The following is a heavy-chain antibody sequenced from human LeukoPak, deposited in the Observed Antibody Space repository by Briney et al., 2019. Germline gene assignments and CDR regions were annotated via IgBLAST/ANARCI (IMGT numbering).Heavy chain of an antibody. CDR1: GFTFRSYA. CDR2: ISYDGNNQ. CDR3: ARGGGYYAIDY. V-gene: IGHV3-30*14. J-gene: IGHJ4*02. D-gene: IGHD1-26*01. Sequence: GRSLRLSCAASGFTFRSYAMHWVRQAPGTGLEWVSFISYDGNNQYYADSVKGRFTISRDNSKNTLYLQMNNLRAEDTAVYYCARGGGYYAIDYWGQGTLVTVSS.